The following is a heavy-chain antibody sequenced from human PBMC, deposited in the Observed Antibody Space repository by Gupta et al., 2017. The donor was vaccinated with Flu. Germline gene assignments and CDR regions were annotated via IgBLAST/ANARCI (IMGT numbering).Heavy chain of an antibody. CDR3: ATPPGFYDTAPLDY. J-gene: IGHJ4*02. V-gene: IGHV3-15*01. CDR2: ITSKSDGETT. Sequence: PGRGPEWVGHITSKSDGETTDYAAPVKDRFTISRDDSKNLVYLQMNNLKIEDTAVYYCATPPGFYDTAPLDYWGQGTLVTVSS. D-gene: IGHD3-22*01.